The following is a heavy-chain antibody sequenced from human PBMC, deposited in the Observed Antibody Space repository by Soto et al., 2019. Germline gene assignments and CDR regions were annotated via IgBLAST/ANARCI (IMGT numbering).Heavy chain of an antibody. Sequence: ASVKVSCKTSGYSFTKYGLHWVRQAPGQRLEWMGWINPGNGDTKYSQKFQGRVTITRDTSATTAYMALSSLRSEDSAVFYCARTDCNSNSCYNYYYYGLDVWGQGATVTVSS. CDR3: ARTDCNSNSCYNYYYYGLDV. V-gene: IGHV1-3*01. CDR1: GYSFTKYG. D-gene: IGHD2-2*01. J-gene: IGHJ6*02. CDR2: INPGNGDT.